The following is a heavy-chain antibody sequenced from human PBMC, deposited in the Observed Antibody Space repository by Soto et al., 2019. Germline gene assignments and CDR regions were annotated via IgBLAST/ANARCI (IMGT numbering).Heavy chain of an antibody. CDR2: FDPEDGET. CDR1: GYTLTELS. CDR3: ALHPVTIFGVVIEYFQH. J-gene: IGHJ1*01. Sequence: ASVKVSCKVSGYTLTELSMHWVRQAPGKGLEWMGGFDPEDGETIYAQKFQGRVTMTEYTSTDTAYMELSSLRSEDTAVYCSALHPVTIFGVVIEYFQHWGQGPLLTVSS. V-gene: IGHV1-24*01. D-gene: IGHD3-3*01.